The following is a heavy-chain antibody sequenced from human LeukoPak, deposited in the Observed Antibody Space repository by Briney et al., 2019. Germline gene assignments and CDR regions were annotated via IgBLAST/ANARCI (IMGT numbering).Heavy chain of an antibody. Sequence: GGSLRLSCVVSGFTFSRYSMNWVRQAPGKGLEWVSSISSSGTYIYYADSVKGRFTISRDNAKNSLYLQMNSLRAEDTAVYYCARGGNTVTAFDIWGQGTMVTVSS. V-gene: IGHV3-21*01. J-gene: IGHJ3*02. CDR3: ARGGNTVTAFDI. D-gene: IGHD4-17*01. CDR1: GFTFSRYS. CDR2: ISSSGTYI.